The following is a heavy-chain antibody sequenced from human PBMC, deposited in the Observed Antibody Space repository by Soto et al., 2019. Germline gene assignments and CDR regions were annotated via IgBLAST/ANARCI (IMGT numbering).Heavy chain of an antibody. CDR3: ARSPDYYYGSVSYYNELNYYYYYGMDV. D-gene: IGHD3-10*01. J-gene: IGHJ6*02. V-gene: IGHV1-18*01. Sequence: QVQLVQSGAEVTKPGASVKVSCKASGYTFTSYGISWVRQAPGQGLEWMGWISAYNGNTNYAQKLQGRVTMTTDTTTSTEYMELRSLRSDDTAVYYGARSPDYYYGSVSYYNELNYYYYYGMDVWGQGTTVTVSS. CDR1: GYTFTSYG. CDR2: ISAYNGNT.